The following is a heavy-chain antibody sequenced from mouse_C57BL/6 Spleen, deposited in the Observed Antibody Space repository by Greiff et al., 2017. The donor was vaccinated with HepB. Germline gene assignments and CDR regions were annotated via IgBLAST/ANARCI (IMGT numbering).Heavy chain of an antibody. J-gene: IGHJ2*01. CDR1: GFTFSSYA. D-gene: IGHD2-2*01. V-gene: IGHV5-4*01. CDR2: ISDGGSYT. CDR3: ARDRGYGGRDYFDY. Sequence: EVKLMESGGGLVKPGGSLKLSCAASGFTFSSYAMPWVRQTPEKRLEWVATISDGGSYTYYQDNVKGRFTVSRDNAKNNLYLQMSHLKSEDTAMYYCARDRGYGGRDYFDYWGQGTTLTVSS.